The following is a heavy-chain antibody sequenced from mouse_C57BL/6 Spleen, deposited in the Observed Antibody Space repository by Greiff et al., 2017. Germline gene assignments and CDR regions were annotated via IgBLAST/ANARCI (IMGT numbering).Heavy chain of an antibody. Sequence: QVQLKQPGAELVKPGASVKLSCKASGYTFTSYWMQWVKQRPGQGLEWIGEIDPSDSYTNYNQKFKGKATLTVDTSSSTAYMQLSSLTSEDAAVYYCARLSTDAMDYWGQGTSVTVSS. V-gene: IGHV1-50*01. CDR3: ARLSTDAMDY. J-gene: IGHJ4*01. CDR1: GYTFTSYW. CDR2: IDPSDSYT. D-gene: IGHD1-1*01.